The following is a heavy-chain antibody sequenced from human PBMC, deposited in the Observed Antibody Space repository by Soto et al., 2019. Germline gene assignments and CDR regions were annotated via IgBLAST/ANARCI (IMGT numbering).Heavy chain of an antibody. CDR1: GFTFSSYA. CDR3: ARDLSWGSNWYYYMDV. D-gene: IGHD7-27*01. J-gene: IGHJ6*03. CDR2: ISGSGGST. Sequence: GGSLRLSCAAFGFTFSSYAMSWVRQAPGKGLEWVSAISGSGGSTYYADSVKGRFTVSRDNARNSLYLQMNSLRAEDTAVYYCARDLSWGSNWYYYMDVWGKGTTVTVSS. V-gene: IGHV3-23*01.